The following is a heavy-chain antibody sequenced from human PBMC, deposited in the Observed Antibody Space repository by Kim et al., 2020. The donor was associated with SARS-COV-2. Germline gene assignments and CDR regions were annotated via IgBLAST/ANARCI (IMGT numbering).Heavy chain of an antibody. CDR3: ARGAPDKMVYAMYYYYGMDV. CDR2: IWYDGSNK. CDR1: GFTFSSYG. Sequence: GGSLRLSCAASGFTFSSYGMHWVRQAPGKGLEWVAVIWYDGSNKYYADSVKGRFTISRDNSKNTLYLQMNSLRAEDTAVYYCARGAPDKMVYAMYYYYGMDVWGQGTTVTVSS. V-gene: IGHV3-33*01. D-gene: IGHD2-8*01. J-gene: IGHJ6*02.